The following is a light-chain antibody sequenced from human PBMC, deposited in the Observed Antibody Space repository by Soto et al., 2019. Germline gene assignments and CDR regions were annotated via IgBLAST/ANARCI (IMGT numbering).Light chain of an antibody. CDR3: QNYNAELPWK. Sequence: IQVALSRSVVSGAGKERRTLWSPDSQTISSWLAWYQQKPGKAPKLLIYKASTLKSGVPSRFSGSGSGTEFTPEISSLQTAAVAIYYCQNYNAELPWKLRQGTKVDIK. CDR1: QTISSW. J-gene: IGKJ1*01. CDR2: KAS. V-gene: IGKV1-5*03.